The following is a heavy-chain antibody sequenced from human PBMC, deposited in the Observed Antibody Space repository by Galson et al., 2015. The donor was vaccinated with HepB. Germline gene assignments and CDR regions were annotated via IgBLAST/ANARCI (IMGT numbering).Heavy chain of an antibody. CDR3: ARDIDYGGKPPPVVPNINWFDP. V-gene: IGHV1-69*13. CDR2: IIPIFGTA. Sequence: SVKASCKASGGTFSSYAISWVRQAPGQGLEWMGGIIPIFGTANYAQKFQGRVTITADESTSTAYMELSSLRSEDTAVYYCARDIDYGGKPPPVVPNINWFDPWGQGTLVTVSS. J-gene: IGHJ5*02. D-gene: IGHD4-23*01. CDR1: GGTFSSYA.